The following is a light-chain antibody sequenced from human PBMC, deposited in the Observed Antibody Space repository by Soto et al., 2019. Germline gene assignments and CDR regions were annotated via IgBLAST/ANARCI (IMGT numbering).Light chain of an antibody. V-gene: IGKV3-15*01. CDR3: QQYRNWPRT. CDR2: GAS. CDR1: QSVDIN. Sequence: EIVLTQSPATLSVSPGERVTLSCRASQSVDINLAWYQQKPGQPPRLLIYGASTRATDMSGTFSGRGSGTEFTLTISSLRPEDFAVYYCQQYRNWPRTFGQGTKVEMK. J-gene: IGKJ1*01.